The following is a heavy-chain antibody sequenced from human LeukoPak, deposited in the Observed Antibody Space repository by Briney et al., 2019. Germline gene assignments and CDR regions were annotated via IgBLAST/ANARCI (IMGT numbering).Heavy chain of an antibody. D-gene: IGHD3-22*01. V-gene: IGHV3-23*01. CDR2: ISGSGGST. J-gene: IGHJ3*02. CDR3: AKVYYDSSDTDAFDI. Sequence: PGGTLRLSCAASGFTFSSYGMNWVRQAPGKGLEWVSGISGSGGSTYYADSVKGRFTISRDNSKNTLYLQMNSLRAEDTAVYYCAKVYYDSSDTDAFDIWGQGTMVTVSS. CDR1: GFTFSSYG.